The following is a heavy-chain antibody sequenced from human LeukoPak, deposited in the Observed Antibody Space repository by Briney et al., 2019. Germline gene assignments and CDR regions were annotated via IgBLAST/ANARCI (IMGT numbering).Heavy chain of an antibody. V-gene: IGHV4-59*01. J-gene: IGHJ4*02. CDR2: VYYSGST. D-gene: IGHD3-10*01. CDR3: ARDRGPSIRGDHGVAF. CDR1: GGSISTYY. Sequence: PSETLSLTCTVSGGSISTYYWSWIRQPPGKGLEWIGYVYYSGSTNYNPSLKSRVTISVDTSKNQFSPKLSSVTRADTAVYYCARDRGPSIRGDHGVAFWGQGPLVTVSS.